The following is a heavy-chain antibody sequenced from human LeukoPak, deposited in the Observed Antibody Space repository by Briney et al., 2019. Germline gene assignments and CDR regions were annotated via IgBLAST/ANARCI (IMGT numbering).Heavy chain of an antibody. Sequence: VAAVKDSCKASGYTLTSYGTCCVRQAPGQGLEWMGWTRAYNGNTNYAQKLQGRVTMNTNTSTSTAYMELRSLGSDDTAVYYCAGDRATVVTPSDYWGQGTLVTVSS. V-gene: IGHV1-18*01. D-gene: IGHD4-23*01. J-gene: IGHJ4*02. CDR2: TRAYNGNT. CDR1: GYTLTSYG. CDR3: AGDRATVVTPSDY.